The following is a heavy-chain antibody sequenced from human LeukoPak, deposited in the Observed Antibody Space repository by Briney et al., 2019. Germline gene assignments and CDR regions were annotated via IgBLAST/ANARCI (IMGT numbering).Heavy chain of an antibody. CDR1: GVSISSSYSY. Sequence: PSETLSFTGTVSGVSISSSYSYWGWIRQPPGMGLEWIGSIYYTGNTYYNASLKSQVSISIDTSKNQFSMKLSSVTAADTAVYYCARDITVVSCFDYWGQGTLVTVSS. V-gene: IGHV4-39*07. CDR3: ARDITVVSCFDY. D-gene: IGHD4-23*01. J-gene: IGHJ4*02. CDR2: IYYTGNT.